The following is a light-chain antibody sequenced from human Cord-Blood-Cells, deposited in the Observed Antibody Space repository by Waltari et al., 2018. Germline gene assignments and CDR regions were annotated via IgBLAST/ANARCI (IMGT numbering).Light chain of an antibody. CDR3: QQSYSTIT. J-gene: IGKJ3*01. V-gene: IGKV1-39*01. CDR1: QSISSY. CDR2: AAS. Sequence: DIQMTQSPSSLSASVGDRVTITCRASQSISSYLNWYQQKPGKAPKLLIYAASSVQSGVPWRSSGSGAGTEFTLTSSSVQPEDVASYCWQQSYSTITFGAGTKVDIK.